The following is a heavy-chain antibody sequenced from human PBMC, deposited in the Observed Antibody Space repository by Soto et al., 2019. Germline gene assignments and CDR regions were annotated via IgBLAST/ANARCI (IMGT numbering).Heavy chain of an antibody. Sequence: HPGGSLRLSCVVSGFIFSSSAMNWVRQAPGKGLEWVSTISGSGVSKYYADSVKGRFTISRDNSNNTVPLQMNSLRAEDAAVYYCAKDRSPGATTWNVYWGQGTLVTVSS. D-gene: IGHD1-26*01. CDR3: AKDRSPGATTWNVY. J-gene: IGHJ4*02. V-gene: IGHV3-23*01. CDR1: GFIFSSSA. CDR2: ISGSGVSK.